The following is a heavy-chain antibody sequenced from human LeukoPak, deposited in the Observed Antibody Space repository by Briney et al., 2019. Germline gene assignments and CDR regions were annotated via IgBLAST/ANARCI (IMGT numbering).Heavy chain of an antibody. CDR1: GGSFSGYY. D-gene: IGHD6-19*01. J-gene: IGHJ4*02. V-gene: IGHV4-34*01. CDR3: ARVAVAGIDY. CDR2: INHSGST. Sequence: SETLSLTCAVYGGSFSGYYWSWLRQPPGKGLEWIGEINHSGSTNYNPSLKSRATMSVDTSKNQFSLKLSSVTAADTAVYYCARVAVAGIDYWGQGTLVTVSS.